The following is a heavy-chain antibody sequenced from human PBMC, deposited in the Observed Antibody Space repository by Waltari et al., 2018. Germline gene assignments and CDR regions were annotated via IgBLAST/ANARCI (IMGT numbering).Heavy chain of an antibody. CDR1: GGSFSGYY. J-gene: IGHJ5*02. D-gene: IGHD6-13*01. Sequence: QVQLQQWGAGLLKPSETLSLTCAVYGGSFSGYYWSWIRQPPGKGLEWIGEINHSGSTNYNPSLKSRVTISVDTSKNQFSLKLSSVTAADTAVYYCARVIAAASQGNWFDPWGQGTLVTVAS. CDR3: ARVIAAASQGNWFDP. V-gene: IGHV4-34*01. CDR2: INHSGST.